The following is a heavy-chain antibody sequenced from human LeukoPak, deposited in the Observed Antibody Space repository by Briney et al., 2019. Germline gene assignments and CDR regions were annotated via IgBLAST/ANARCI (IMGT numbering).Heavy chain of an antibody. CDR3: AREMATNTGDAFDI. V-gene: IGHV5-51*01. J-gene: IGHJ3*02. Sequence: GESMKISCKGSGYSFTSYWIGWVRQMPGKGLEWMGIIYPADSDTRYSPSFQGQVTISADKSISTAYLQWSSLKASDTALYYCAREMATNTGDAFDIWGQGTMVTVSS. CDR1: GYSFTSYW. D-gene: IGHD5-24*01. CDR2: IYPADSDT.